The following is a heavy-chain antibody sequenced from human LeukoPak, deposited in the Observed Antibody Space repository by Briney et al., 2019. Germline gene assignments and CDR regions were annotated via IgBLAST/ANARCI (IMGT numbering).Heavy chain of an antibody. CDR2: LSSDNYTM. D-gene: IGHD3-16*01. Sequence: PGGSLRLSCAASGITFSSYSMNWVRQAPGKGLEWISYLSSDNYTMYYADSVKGRFIISRDNAKDSLYLQMNSLRAEDTAVYYCARVATDGGGFDPWGQGTLVTVSS. CDR3: ARVATDGGGFDP. V-gene: IGHV3-48*01. CDR1: GITFSSYS. J-gene: IGHJ5*02.